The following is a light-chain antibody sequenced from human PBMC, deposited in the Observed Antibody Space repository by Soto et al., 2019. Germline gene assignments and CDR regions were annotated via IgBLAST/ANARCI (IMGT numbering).Light chain of an antibody. CDR1: QDISKY. V-gene: IGKV1-33*01. CDR3: QQYDNLPLT. J-gene: IGKJ4*01. Sequence: DIQMTQSPSSLAASLGDRVTITCQASQDISKYLNWYQQKPGKAPKLLIYYASNLETGVPSRFSGSGSGTDSTLTISSLQPEDIETYYCQQYDNLPLTFGGGTKVDIK. CDR2: YAS.